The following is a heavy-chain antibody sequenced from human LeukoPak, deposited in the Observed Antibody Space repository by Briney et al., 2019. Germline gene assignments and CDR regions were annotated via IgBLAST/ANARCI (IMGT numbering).Heavy chain of an antibody. D-gene: IGHD3-22*01. CDR1: GFTCSNFE. Sequence: PGGSLRFSCAGSGFTCSNFEMNWVRQAPGKGLECVSYVDVSETSKYYADSVKGRFTISRDNAKNSLYLQMNSLRAEGTAVYYCARGGSSGYYYNAFDIWGQGTMVTVST. J-gene: IGHJ3*02. CDR2: VDVSETSK. V-gene: IGHV3-48*03. CDR3: ARGGSSGYYYNAFDI.